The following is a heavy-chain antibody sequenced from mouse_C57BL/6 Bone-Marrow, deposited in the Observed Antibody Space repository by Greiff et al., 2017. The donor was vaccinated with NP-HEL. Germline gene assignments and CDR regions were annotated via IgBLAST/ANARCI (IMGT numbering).Heavy chain of an antibody. CDR2: ISNGGGST. Sequence: EVKLVESGGGLVQPGGSLKLSCAASGFTFSDYYMYWVRQTPEKRLEWVAYISNGGGSTYYPDTVKGRFTISRDNAKNTLYLQMSRLKSEDTAMYYCASHRPLLWYPPWFAYWGQGTLVTVSA. D-gene: IGHD2-10*01. J-gene: IGHJ3*01. CDR3: ASHRPLLWYPPWFAY. V-gene: IGHV5-12*01. CDR1: GFTFSDYY.